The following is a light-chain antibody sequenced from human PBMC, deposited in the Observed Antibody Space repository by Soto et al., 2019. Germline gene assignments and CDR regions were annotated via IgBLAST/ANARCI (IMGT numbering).Light chain of an antibody. CDR3: QQYNSYSLT. CDR1: QSISSW. CDR2: DAS. J-gene: IGKJ4*01. V-gene: IGKV1-5*01. Sequence: DVELTRSRSTLSASLGDRVTITCRASQSISSWLAWYQQKPGKAPKLLIYDASSLESGVPSRFSGSGSGTEFTLTISSLQPDDFATYYCQQYNSYSLTFGGGTKVDIK.